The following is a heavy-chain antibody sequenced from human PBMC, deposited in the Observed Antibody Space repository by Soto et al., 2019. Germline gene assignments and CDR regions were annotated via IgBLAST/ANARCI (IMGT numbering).Heavy chain of an antibody. Sequence: EVQLVESGGGLVQPGGSLRLSCAASGFTFSGYEMNWVRQAPGKGLEWVSYISSSGSYTKYSDSMRGRLTVSRDNGQNSLYLQMNSLRVDDTGVYYCARLRVGVNWYFDLWGRGTMVPVSA. D-gene: IGHD1-26*01. J-gene: IGHJ2*01. CDR1: GFTFSGYE. CDR2: ISSSGSYT. CDR3: ARLRVGVNWYFDL. V-gene: IGHV3-48*03.